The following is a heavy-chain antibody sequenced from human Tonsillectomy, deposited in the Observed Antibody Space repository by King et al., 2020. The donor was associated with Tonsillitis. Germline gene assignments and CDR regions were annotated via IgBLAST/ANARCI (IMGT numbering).Heavy chain of an antibody. CDR1: GLTFRSYW. J-gene: IGHJ3*02. CDR2: IKSDGSST. Sequence: EVQLVESGGGLVQPGGSLRLSCAASGLTFRSYWMHWVRQTPGKGLVWVSRIKSDGSSTSYADSVKGRFTISRDNAQNTLYLQMNSLRVEDTAVYFCARNYYYGSGSYYCLSAAFDIWGQGTMVTVSS. D-gene: IGHD3-10*01. V-gene: IGHV3-74*01. CDR3: ARNYYYGSGSYYCLSAAFDI.